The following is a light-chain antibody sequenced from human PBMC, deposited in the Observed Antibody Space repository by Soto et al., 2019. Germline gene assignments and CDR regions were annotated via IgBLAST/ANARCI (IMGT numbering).Light chain of an antibody. Sequence: EIVRTQSPATLSVSPGERARISCRASQSVSSNLAWYQPKPGQAPSVLIYGASTRATGIPARFSGSGSGTDFTLTIRRLQPEDFAVDYCQQYSTSPTFGEGTRLEIK. J-gene: IGKJ5*01. CDR3: QQYSTSPT. CDR1: QSVSSN. CDR2: GAS. V-gene: IGKV3-15*01.